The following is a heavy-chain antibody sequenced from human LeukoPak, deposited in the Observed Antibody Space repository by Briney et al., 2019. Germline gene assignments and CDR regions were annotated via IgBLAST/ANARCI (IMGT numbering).Heavy chain of an antibody. J-gene: IGHJ4*02. V-gene: IGHV1-2*02. D-gene: IGHD3-3*01. Sequence: ASVKVSCKASGYTSTGYYMHWVRQAPGQGLEWMGWINPNSGGTNYAQKFQGRVTMTRDTSISTAYMELSGLRSDDTAVYYCAREYYDFWSGYYLFGYWGQGTLVTVSS. CDR1: GYTSTGYY. CDR3: AREYYDFWSGYYLFGY. CDR2: INPNSGGT.